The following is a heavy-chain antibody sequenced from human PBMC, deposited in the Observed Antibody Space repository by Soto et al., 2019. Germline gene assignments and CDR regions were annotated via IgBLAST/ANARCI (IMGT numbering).Heavy chain of an antibody. CDR2: IYYSGST. V-gene: IGHV4-31*03. CDR3: ASEGGEALLNILRVPIRPSPGYFSMDV. Sequence: SETLSLTCTVSGGSISSGGYYWSWSRQHPGKGLEWIGYIYYSGSTYYNPSLKSRVTISVDTSKNQFSLKLSSVTAADTAVYYCASEGGEALLNILRVPIRPSPGYFSMDVCPQGSPVAV. J-gene: IGHJ6*02. D-gene: IGHD3-3*01. CDR1: GGSISSGGYY.